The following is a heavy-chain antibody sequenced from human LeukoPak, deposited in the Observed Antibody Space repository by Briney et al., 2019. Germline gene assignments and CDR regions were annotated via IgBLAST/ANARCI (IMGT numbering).Heavy chain of an antibody. CDR2: ISAYNGNT. V-gene: IGHV1-18*01. Sequence: GASVKVSCKASGYTFTSYSISWVRQAPGQGLEWMGWISAYNGNTNYAQKLQGRVTMTTDTSTSTAYMELRSLRSDDTAVYYCARDLFLRSYYYYGMDVWGQGTTVTVSS. D-gene: IGHD4-17*01. CDR3: ARDLFLRSYYYYGMDV. CDR1: GYTFTSYS. J-gene: IGHJ6*02.